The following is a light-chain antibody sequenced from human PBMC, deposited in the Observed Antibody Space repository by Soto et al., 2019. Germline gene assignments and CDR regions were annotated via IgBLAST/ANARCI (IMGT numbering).Light chain of an antibody. J-gene: IGLJ3*02. Sequence: QSVLTQPPSASGTPGQRVTISCSGSTSNIGRNYVSWYQQLPGTAPKLVIYSINQRPSGVPDRFSGSKSGTSASLAISGLRSEDKANYYCAVWDATLSGWVFGGGTKLTVL. CDR2: SIN. V-gene: IGLV1-47*02. CDR3: AVWDATLSGWV. CDR1: TSNIGRNY.